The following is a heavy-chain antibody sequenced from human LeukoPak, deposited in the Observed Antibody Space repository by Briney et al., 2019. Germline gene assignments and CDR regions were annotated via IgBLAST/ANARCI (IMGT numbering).Heavy chain of an antibody. V-gene: IGHV3-11*01. D-gene: IGHD3-22*01. CDR1: GFTFSDYY. CDR3: ARDRAGYYDSSGYSIDAFDI. J-gene: IGHJ3*02. Sequence: PGGSLRLSCAASGFTFSDYYMSWIRQAPGKGLEWVSYISSSGSTIYYADSVKGRFTISRDNAKNSLYLQMSSLRAEDTAVYYCARDRAGYYDSSGYSIDAFDIWGQGTMVTVSS. CDR2: ISSSGSTI.